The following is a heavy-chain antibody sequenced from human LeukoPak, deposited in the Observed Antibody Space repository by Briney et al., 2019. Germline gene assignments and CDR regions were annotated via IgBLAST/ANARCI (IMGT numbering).Heavy chain of an antibody. V-gene: IGHV3-7*01. J-gene: IGHJ4*02. Sequence: PGGSQRLSCAASGFTFSTYWMSWVRQAPGKGLEWVANIKEDGSEKYYGDSVKGRFTISRDNAKNSLYLQMNSLRAEDTAVYYCARDSSGYQWGQGTLVTVSS. CDR1: GFTFSTYW. CDR2: IKEDGSEK. D-gene: IGHD3-22*01. CDR3: ARDSSGYQ.